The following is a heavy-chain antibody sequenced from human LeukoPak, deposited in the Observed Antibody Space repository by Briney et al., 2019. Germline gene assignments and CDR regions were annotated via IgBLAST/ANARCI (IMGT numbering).Heavy chain of an antibody. D-gene: IGHD3-10*01. J-gene: IGHJ5*02. CDR3: AGDSSGFDP. Sequence: PGGSLRLSCAASGFTFSSYAMSWVRQAPGKGLEWVSYISSSSSTIYYADSVKGRFTISRDNAKNSLYLQMNSLRAEDTAVYHCAGDSSGFDPWGQGTLVTVSS. CDR2: ISSSSSTI. CDR1: GFTFSSYA. V-gene: IGHV3-48*01.